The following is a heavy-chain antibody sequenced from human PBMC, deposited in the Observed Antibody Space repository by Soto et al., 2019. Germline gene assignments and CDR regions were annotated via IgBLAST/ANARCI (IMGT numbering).Heavy chain of an antibody. D-gene: IGHD5-12*01. J-gene: IGHJ6*02. Sequence: SVKVSCKASGGAFSSYTISWVRQAPGQGLEWMGRIIPILGIANYAQKFQGRVTITADKSTSTAYMELSSLRSEDTAVYYCARVDIVATLGMDVWGQGTTVTVSS. CDR2: IIPILGIA. CDR1: GGAFSSYT. CDR3: ARVDIVATLGMDV. V-gene: IGHV1-69*02.